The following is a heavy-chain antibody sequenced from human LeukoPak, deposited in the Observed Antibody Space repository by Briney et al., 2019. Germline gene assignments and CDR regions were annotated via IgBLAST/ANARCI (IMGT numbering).Heavy chain of an antibody. CDR1: GFTFSGHY. CDR3: AKNGHYALGV. Sequence: GGSLRLSCTSSGFTFSGHYMAWVRQAPGKGLEWVANINQAGSGEYYVDSVKGRFTISRDNAKNSLYLQMNSLRAEDTAVYYCAKNGHYALGVWGQGTTVTVSS. V-gene: IGHV3-7*01. CDR2: INQAGSGE. J-gene: IGHJ6*02. D-gene: IGHD4-17*01.